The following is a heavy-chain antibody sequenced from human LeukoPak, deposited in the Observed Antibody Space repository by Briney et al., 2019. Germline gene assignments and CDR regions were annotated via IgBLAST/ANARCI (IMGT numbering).Heavy chain of an antibody. J-gene: IGHJ6*02. Sequence: GGSLRLSCAASGFTFSSYSMNWVRQAPGKGLEWVSYISSSSSTIYYADSVKGRFTISRGNAKNSLYLQMNSLRDEDTAVYYCARELVTTLWDLYYYYGMDVWGQGTTVTVSS. CDR2: ISSSSSTI. CDR1: GFTFSSYS. V-gene: IGHV3-48*02. D-gene: IGHD4-11*01. CDR3: ARELVTTLWDLYYYYGMDV.